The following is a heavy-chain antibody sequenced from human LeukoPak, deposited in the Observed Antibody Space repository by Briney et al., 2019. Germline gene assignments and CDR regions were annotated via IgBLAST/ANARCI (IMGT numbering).Heavy chain of an antibody. J-gene: IGHJ4*02. CDR2: TYYGSKWSN. D-gene: IGHD1-14*01. CDR3: TRGRNSAFDY. V-gene: IGHV6-1*01. Sequence: SQTLSLTCVISGDSVSSNGVAWNWVRQSPSRGLEWLGRTYYGSKWSNDYALFVKSRITINPDTSKNQFSLQLNSVTPEDTAVYYCTRGRNSAFDYWGQGTLVTVSS. CDR1: GDSVSSNGVA.